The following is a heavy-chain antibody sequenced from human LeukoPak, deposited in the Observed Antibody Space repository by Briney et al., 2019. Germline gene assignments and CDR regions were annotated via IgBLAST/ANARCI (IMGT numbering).Heavy chain of an antibody. CDR3: ARDEGGPVNY. D-gene: IGHD3-16*01. V-gene: IGHV1-46*01. CDR2: IYPRDGST. J-gene: IGHJ4*02. Sequence: GASVKVSCKASGYTFTSNYIHWVRQAPGQGLEWMGMIYPRDGSTSYAQKFQGRVTVTRDTSTSTVHMELSGLRSEDTAVYYCARDEGGPVNYWGQGTLVTVSS. CDR1: GYTFTSNY.